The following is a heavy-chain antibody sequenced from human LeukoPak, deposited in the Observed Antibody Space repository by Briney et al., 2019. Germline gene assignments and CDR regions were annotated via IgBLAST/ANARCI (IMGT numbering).Heavy chain of an antibody. CDR2: ISAYNGNT. Sequence: APVKVSFKASGYTFTSYGISWVRQAPGQGLEWMGWISAYNGNTNYAQKLQGRVTMTTDTSTSTAYMELRSLRSDHTDVYYCARDGDIVVVPAAIRGWFDPWGQGTLVTVSS. V-gene: IGHV1-18*01. D-gene: IGHD2-2*02. CDR3: ARDGDIVVVPAAIRGWFDP. J-gene: IGHJ5*02. CDR1: GYTFTSYG.